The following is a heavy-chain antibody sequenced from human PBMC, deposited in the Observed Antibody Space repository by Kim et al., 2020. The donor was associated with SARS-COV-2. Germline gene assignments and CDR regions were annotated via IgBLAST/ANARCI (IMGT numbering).Heavy chain of an antibody. CDR1: GGSISSYY. CDR3: ARSTVIHAFDI. D-gene: IGHD4-17*01. CDR2: IYYSGST. V-gene: IGHV4-59*13. J-gene: IGHJ3*02. Sequence: SETLSLTCTVSGGSISSYYWSWIRQPPGKGLEWIGYIYYSGSTNYNPSLKSRVTISVDTSKNQFSLKLSSVTAADTAMYYCARSTVIHAFDIWGQGTMVTVSS.